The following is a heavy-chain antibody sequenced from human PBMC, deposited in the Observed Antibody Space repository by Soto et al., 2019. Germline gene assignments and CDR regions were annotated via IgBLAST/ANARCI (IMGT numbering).Heavy chain of an antibody. CDR2: IYYSGST. V-gene: IGHV4-31*03. CDR3: SRGIAMDYYYYCYFMDV. CDR1: GGSISSGGNY. D-gene: IGHD5-18*01. J-gene: IGHJ6*03. Sequence: SETLSLTCTVSGGSISSGGNYWSWIRQHTGKGLEWIGYIYYSGSTYYNPSLKSRVTISVDTSKSQFSLKLSSVTAADTAVYFCSRGIAMDYYYYCYFMDVWGKGTTVTVSS.